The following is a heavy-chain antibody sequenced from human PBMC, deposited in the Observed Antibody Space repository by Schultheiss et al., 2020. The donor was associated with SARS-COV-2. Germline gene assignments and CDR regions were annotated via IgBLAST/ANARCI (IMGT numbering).Heavy chain of an antibody. J-gene: IGHJ4*03. CDR1: GFTFSSYA. CDR3: ASLLVDTAMVTPLVVVDY. V-gene: IGHV3-23*01. D-gene: IGHD5-18*01. Sequence: GGSLRLSCAASGFTFSSYAMSWVRQAPGKGLEWVSAISGSGGSTYYADSVKGRFTISRDNAKNSLYLQMNSLRAEDTAVYYCASLLVDTAMVTPLVVVDYWGQGTTVTVSS. CDR2: ISGSGGST.